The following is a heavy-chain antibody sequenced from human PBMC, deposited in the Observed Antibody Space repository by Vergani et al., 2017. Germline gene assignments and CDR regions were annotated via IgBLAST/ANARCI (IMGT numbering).Heavy chain of an antibody. CDR1: GFKFSTYS. V-gene: IGHV3-21*01. CDR3: ARVSYYGSGTYYYYYMDV. D-gene: IGHD3-10*01. CDR2: ISSSSSYI. J-gene: IGHJ6*03. Sequence: EVQLVESGGGLVQPGGSLRLSCAASGFKFSTYSMNWVRQAPGKGLEWVSSISSSSSYIYYADSVKGRFTISRDNAKNSLYLQMNSLRAEDTAVYYCARVSYYGSGTYYYYYMDVWGKGTTVTVSS.